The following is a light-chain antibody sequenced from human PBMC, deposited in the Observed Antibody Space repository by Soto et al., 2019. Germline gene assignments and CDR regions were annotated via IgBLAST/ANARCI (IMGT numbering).Light chain of an antibody. CDR1: QTVSSY. J-gene: IGKJ1*01. V-gene: IGKV3-11*01. CDR3: QQRSNWPPWT. Sequence: VVLQPSTDSLSLTPGESAPLSFRASQTVSSYLAWYQQKPGQAPSLLIYDASTRATGIPARFSGSGSGTDFTLTISSVEPEDFAIYYCQQRSNWPPWTYAQGMKVDI. CDR2: DAS.